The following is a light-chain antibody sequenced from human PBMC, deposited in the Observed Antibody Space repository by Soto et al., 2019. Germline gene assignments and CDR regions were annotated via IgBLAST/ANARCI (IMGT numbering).Light chain of an antibody. CDR3: QQYGSSPLT. CDR2: GAS. V-gene: IGKV3-20*01. J-gene: IGKJ3*01. Sequence: EIVLTQSPGTLSLSPGERATLSCRASQSVSRSYLAWYQQKPGQAPRLLIYGASSSATGIPDRFSGSGSGTDFTLTISRLEPEDFAVYYCQQYGSSPLTFGPGTKVAIK. CDR1: QSVSRSY.